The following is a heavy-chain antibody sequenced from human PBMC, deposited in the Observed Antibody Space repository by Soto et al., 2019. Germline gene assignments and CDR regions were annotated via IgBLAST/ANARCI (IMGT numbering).Heavy chain of an antibody. CDR3: ARDSRGFGEFSYYYGMDV. J-gene: IGHJ6*02. Sequence: SETLSLTCTVSGYSISSGYYWGWIRQPPGKGLEWIGSIYHSGSTYYNPSLKSRVTISVDTSKNQFSLKLSSVTAADTAVYYCARDSRGFGEFSYYYGMDVWGQGTTVTVSS. CDR1: GYSISSGYY. V-gene: IGHV4-38-2*02. CDR2: IYHSGST. D-gene: IGHD3-10*01.